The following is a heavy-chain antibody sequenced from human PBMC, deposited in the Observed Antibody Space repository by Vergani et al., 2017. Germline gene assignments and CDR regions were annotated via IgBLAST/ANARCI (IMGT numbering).Heavy chain of an antibody. V-gene: IGHV4-34*01. CDR2: INHSGST. D-gene: IGHD1-26*01. CDR3: ARRPMVVGATFSRRYNFDS. CDR1: GGSFSGYF. Sequence: QVQLQQWSAGLLKPSETLSLTCAVYGGSFSGYFWSWIRQPPGKGLEWIGQINHSGSTNYNPSLKSRVTMSVDTSKNQFSLKLSSVTAADTAVYYCARRPMVVGATFSRRYNFDSWGQGILVTVYS. J-gene: IGHJ4*02.